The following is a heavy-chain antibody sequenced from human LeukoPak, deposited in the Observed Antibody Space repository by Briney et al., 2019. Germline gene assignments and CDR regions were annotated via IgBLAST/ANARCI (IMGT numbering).Heavy chain of an antibody. V-gene: IGHV4-38-2*01. CDR3: ARRGMTTNWFDP. J-gene: IGHJ5*02. CDR1: GYSISSGYY. Sequence: SETLSLTCAVSGYSISSGYYWGWIRQPPGKGLEWIGSIYHSGSTYYNPSLKSRVTISVDTSKNKFSLKLSSVTAADTAVYYCARRGMTTNWFDPWGQGTLVTVSS. CDR2: IYHSGST. D-gene: IGHD4-11*01.